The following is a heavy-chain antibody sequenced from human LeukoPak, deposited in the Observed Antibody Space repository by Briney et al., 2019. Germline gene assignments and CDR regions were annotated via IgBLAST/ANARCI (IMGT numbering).Heavy chain of an antibody. V-gene: IGHV6-1*01. CDR1: GDSFSSKSAA. D-gene: IGHD1-26*01. Sequence: SQTPSLTCALSGDSFSSKSAAWNWNRPSPSRGLWWLGRTYYRSKWSSGYAESVKSRITINPDTSKNQFSLQLRSVTPEDTAVYYCARSQTGGTFDYWGQGALVTVSS. CDR3: ARSQTGGTFDY. J-gene: IGHJ4*02. CDR2: TYYRSKWSS.